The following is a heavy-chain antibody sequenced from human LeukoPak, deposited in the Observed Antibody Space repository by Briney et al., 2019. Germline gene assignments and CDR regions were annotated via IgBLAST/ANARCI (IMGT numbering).Heavy chain of an antibody. J-gene: IGHJ4*02. D-gene: IGHD4-17*01. CDR1: GFTFSSYA. Sequence: GGSLRLSCAASGFTFSSYAMSWVRQAPGKGLEWVSAISGSGGSTYYADSVKGRFAISRDNFKNTLYLQMNSLRAEDTAVYYCAKPMTTVTAGDFDYWGQGTLVTVSS. CDR2: ISGSGGST. CDR3: AKPMTTVTAGDFDY. V-gene: IGHV3-23*01.